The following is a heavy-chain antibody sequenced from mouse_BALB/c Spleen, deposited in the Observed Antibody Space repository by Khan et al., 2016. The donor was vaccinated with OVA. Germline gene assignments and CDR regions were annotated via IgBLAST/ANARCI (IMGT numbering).Heavy chain of an antibody. J-gene: IGHJ3*01. Sequence: QIQLVQSGPELKKPGETVKISCKASGYTLTNYGMNWVKQAPGKDLKWMGWINTYTGGATYADDFKGRFAFSLETYASTAYLQINNLKNEDTATYFCSRSNGNYWFAYWGQGTLVTVSA. D-gene: IGHD2-1*01. CDR2: INTYTGGA. CDR3: SRSNGNYWFAY. V-gene: IGHV9-3-1*01. CDR1: GYTLTNYG.